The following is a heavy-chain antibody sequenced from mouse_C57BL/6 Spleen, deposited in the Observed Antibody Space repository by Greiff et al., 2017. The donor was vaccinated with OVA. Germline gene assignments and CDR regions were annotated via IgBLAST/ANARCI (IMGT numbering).Heavy chain of an antibody. CDR1: GYAFSSSW. CDR2: IYPGDGDT. V-gene: IGHV1-82*01. J-gene: IGHJ2*01. Sequence: VKLMESGPELVKPGASVKISCKASGYAFSSSWMNWVKQRPGKGLEWIGRIYPGDGDTNYNGKFKGKATLTADKSSSTAYMQLSSLTSEDSAVYFCARAYYDYEGDYWGQGTTLTVSS. CDR3: ARAYYDYEGDY. D-gene: IGHD2-4*01.